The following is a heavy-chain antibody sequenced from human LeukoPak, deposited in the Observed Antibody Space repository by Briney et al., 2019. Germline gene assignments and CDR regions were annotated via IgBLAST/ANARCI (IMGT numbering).Heavy chain of an antibody. V-gene: IGHV4-59*12. CDR3: ARRAARRWFDP. Sequence: SETLSLTCIVSGASMSSYYWSWIRQPPGKGLEWIAYIYYSGTTNYNPSLMSRVTISVDTSKNQFSLKLSSVTAADTAVYYCARRAARRWFDPWGHGTLVTVSS. D-gene: IGHD6-6*01. CDR2: IYYSGTT. CDR1: GASMSSYY. J-gene: IGHJ5*02.